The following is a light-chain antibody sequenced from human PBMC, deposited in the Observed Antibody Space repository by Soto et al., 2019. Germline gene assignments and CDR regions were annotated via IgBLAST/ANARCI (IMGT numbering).Light chain of an antibody. CDR2: GAS. Sequence: ITMTQSPSAVSATVRDRLTSTCRASRDISNSLAWYQQTPGKAPKLLLRGASSLHRGVPSRFSGGGAGTEFTLTISSLQPEDFATYYCQQTSAFPRAFGQGTKVDIK. CDR1: RDISNS. J-gene: IGKJ1*01. V-gene: IGKV1-12*01. CDR3: QQTSAFPRA.